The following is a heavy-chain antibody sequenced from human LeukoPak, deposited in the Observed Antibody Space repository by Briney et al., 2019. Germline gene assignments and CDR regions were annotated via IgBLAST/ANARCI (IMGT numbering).Heavy chain of an antibody. CDR3: ARDSSSSSRSRWFDP. CDR1: GYSISSGYY. Sequence: PSETLSLTCTVSGYSISSGYYWGWIRQPPGKGLEWIGSIYHSGSTYYNPPLKSRVTISVDTSKNQFSLKLSSVTAADTAVYYCARDSSSSSRSRWFDPWGQGTLVTVSS. CDR2: IYHSGST. J-gene: IGHJ5*02. D-gene: IGHD6-6*01. V-gene: IGHV4-38-2*02.